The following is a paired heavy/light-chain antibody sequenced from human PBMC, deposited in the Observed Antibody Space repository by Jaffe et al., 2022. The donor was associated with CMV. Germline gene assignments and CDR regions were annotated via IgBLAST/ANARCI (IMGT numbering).Light chain of an antibody. CDR2: DVS. J-gene: IGLJ1*01. CDR3: SSYTSSSTLV. V-gene: IGLV2-14*03. CDR1: SSDVGGYNY. Sequence: QSALTQPASVSGSPGQSITISCTGTSSDVGGYNYVSWYQQHPGKAPKLMIYDVSNRPSGVSNRFSGSKSGNTASLTISGLQAEDEADYYCSSYTSSSTLVFGTGTKVTVL.
Heavy chain of an antibody. D-gene: IGHD1-1*01. CDR3: ARNFLPKHHRTTGTTKGAFDI. Sequence: QVQLVQSGAEVKKPGASVKVSCKASGYTFTSYAMHWVRQAPGQRLEWMGWINAGNGNTKYSQKFQGRVTITRDTSASTAYMELSSLRSEDTAVYYCARNFLPKHHRTTGTTKGAFDIWGQGTMVTVSS. J-gene: IGHJ3*02. CDR1: GYTFTSYA. CDR2: INAGNGNT. V-gene: IGHV1-3*01.